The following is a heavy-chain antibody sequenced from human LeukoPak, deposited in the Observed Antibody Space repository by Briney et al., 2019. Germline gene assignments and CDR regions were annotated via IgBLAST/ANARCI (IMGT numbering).Heavy chain of an antibody. V-gene: IGHV3-30*02. Sequence: GRSLRLSCAASGFSFSSYGMNWVRQAPGKGLEWMAFIQFDGSSAYYADSVKGRFTFSRDNSKNTLYLQMDSLRPEDTAVYYCAKGQGYYFDYWGQGTLVTVSS. CDR2: IQFDGSSA. CDR3: AKGQGYYFDY. CDR1: GFSFSSYG. J-gene: IGHJ4*02.